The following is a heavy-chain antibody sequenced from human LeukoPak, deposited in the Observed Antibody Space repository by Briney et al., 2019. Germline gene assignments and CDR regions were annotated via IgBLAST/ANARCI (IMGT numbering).Heavy chain of an antibody. CDR2: IYYSGST. J-gene: IGHJ5*02. CDR1: GGSITSYY. V-gene: IGHV4-59*01. D-gene: IGHD3-10*01. CDR3: ARGGVNYKIAGP. Sequence: SETLSLTCTVSGGSITSYYWSWIRQPPGKGLEWIGYIYYSGSTNYNPSLKGRVTISVDTSKNQFSLKLSAVTAADTAVYYCARGGVNYKIAGPWGQGALVTVSS.